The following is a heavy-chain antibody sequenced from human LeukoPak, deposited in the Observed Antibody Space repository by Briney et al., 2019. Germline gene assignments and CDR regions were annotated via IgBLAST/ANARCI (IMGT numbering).Heavy chain of an antibody. V-gene: IGHV3-23*01. Sequence: TGGSLRLSCAASGFSFSSYAMSWVRQAPAKGLDWVASISGGGGSIDYADTVKGRFTISRDSYKNTLYLEMKSLRAEDTAVYYCARGNSDYDHDYWGQGTLVTVSS. CDR1: GFSFSSYA. J-gene: IGHJ4*02. CDR3: ARGNSDYDHDY. D-gene: IGHD5-12*01. CDR2: ISGGGGSI.